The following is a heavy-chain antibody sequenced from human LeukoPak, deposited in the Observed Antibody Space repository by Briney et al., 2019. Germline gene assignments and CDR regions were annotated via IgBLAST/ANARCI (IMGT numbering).Heavy chain of an antibody. V-gene: IGHV3-48*01. CDR2: ISSSSSTI. CDR3: AGDMYASDYKWFDP. D-gene: IGHD2-8*01. J-gene: IGHJ5*02. CDR1: GFTFSSYN. Sequence: GGSLRLSCAASGFTFSSYNMNWVRQAPGKGLEWVSYISSSSSTIYYADSVKGRFTISRDNAKNSLYLQMNSLRAEDTAVYYCAGDMYASDYKWFDPWGQGTPVTVSS.